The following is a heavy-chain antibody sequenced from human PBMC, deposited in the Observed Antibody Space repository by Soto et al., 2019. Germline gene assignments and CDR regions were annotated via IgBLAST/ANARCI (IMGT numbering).Heavy chain of an antibody. J-gene: IGHJ3*02. V-gene: IGHV3-23*01. Sequence: EVQLLESGGGLVHPGGSLRLSCEASGFTFSSYTMTWVRQAQGEGLEWVSVISGSGGTTYYADSVKGRFTISRDKFKDTLYLQMRSLRLEDTAVYYCAKVRDNSGFFHDALDIWGQGTMVTVSS. CDR2: ISGSGGTT. CDR1: GFTFSSYT. D-gene: IGHD3-22*01. CDR3: AKVRDNSGFFHDALDI.